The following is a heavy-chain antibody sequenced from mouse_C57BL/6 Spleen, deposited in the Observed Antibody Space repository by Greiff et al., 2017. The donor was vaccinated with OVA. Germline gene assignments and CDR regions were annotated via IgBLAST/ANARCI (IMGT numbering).Heavy chain of an antibody. V-gene: IGHV1-18*01. CDR3: ARRNYYDYDGAWFAY. Sequence: EVKLMESGPELVKPGASVKIPCKASGYTFTDYNMDWVKQSHGKSLEWIGDINPTNGGTLYNQKFKGKATLTVDKSSSTASMELRSLTSEDTAVYYCARRNYYDYDGAWFAYWGQGTLVTVSA. CDR1: GYTFTDYN. D-gene: IGHD2-4*01. CDR2: INPTNGGT. J-gene: IGHJ3*01.